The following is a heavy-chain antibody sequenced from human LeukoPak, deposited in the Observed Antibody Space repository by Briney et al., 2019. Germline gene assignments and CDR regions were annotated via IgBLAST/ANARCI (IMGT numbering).Heavy chain of an antibody. Sequence: GGSLRLSCAASGFTFSSYAMSWVRKAPGKGLEWVSAISGSGGSTYYADSVKGRFTISRDNSKNTLYLQMNSLRAEDTAVYYCAKNGWRDIVVVPAASDSYYFDYWGQGTLVTVSS. V-gene: IGHV3-23*01. CDR2: ISGSGGST. J-gene: IGHJ4*02. CDR1: GFTFSSYA. D-gene: IGHD2-2*01. CDR3: AKNGWRDIVVVPAASDSYYFDY.